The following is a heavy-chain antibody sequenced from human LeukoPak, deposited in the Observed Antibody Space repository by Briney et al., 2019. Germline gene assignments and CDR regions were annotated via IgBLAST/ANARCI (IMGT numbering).Heavy chain of an antibody. Sequence: SETLSLTCTVSGGSISSYYWSWIRQPPGKGLEWIGYIYYSGSTNYNPSLKSRVTMSVDTSKNQFSLKLSSVTAADTAVYYCARDTVTYYYDSSGYQYYFDYWGQGTLVTVSS. CDR1: GGSISSYY. CDR2: IYYSGST. J-gene: IGHJ4*02. D-gene: IGHD3-22*01. V-gene: IGHV4-59*12. CDR3: ARDTVTYYYDSSGYQYYFDY.